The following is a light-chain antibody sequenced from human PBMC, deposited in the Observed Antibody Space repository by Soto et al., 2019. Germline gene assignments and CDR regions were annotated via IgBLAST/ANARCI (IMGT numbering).Light chain of an antibody. V-gene: IGLV2-14*01. CDR2: EVT. CDR1: SSDVGAYSY. J-gene: IGLJ3*02. Sequence: QSALTQPASVSGSPGQSIAISCTGTSSDVGAYSYVSWYQQHPGNAPKLMIYEVTNRPSGVSNRFSGSKSGNTASLTISGLQAEDEADYYCSSFTTSNTWVFGGGTKVTVL. CDR3: SSFTTSNTWV.